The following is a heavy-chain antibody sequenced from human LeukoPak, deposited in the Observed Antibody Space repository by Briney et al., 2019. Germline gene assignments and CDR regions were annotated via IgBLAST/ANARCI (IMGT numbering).Heavy chain of an antibody. CDR3: ARNLYYRDSSGYYSTFDY. D-gene: IGHD3-22*01. CDR1: GGSISSSNW. CDR2: IYHSGST. V-gene: IGHV4-4*02. Sequence: PSETLSLTCAVSGGSISSSNWWSWVRQPPGKGLEWIGEIYHSGSTNYNPSLKSRVTISVDKSKNQFSLKLSSVTAADTAVYYCARNLYYRDSSGYYSTFDYWGQGTQVTVSS. J-gene: IGHJ4*02.